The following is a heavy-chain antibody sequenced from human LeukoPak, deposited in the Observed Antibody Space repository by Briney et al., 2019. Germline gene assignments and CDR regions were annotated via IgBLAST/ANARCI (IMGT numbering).Heavy chain of an antibody. D-gene: IGHD3-10*01. CDR2: IWYDGSNK. V-gene: IGHV3-33*06. J-gene: IGHJ6*03. CDR3: AKALVTMVRGVIINYYYYYMDV. CDR1: GFTFSSYG. Sequence: GGSPRLSCAASGFTFSSYGMHWVRQAPGKGLEWVAVIWYDGSNKYYADSVKGRFTISRDNSKNTLYLQMNSLRAEDTAVYYCAKALVTMVRGVIINYYYYYMDVWGKGTTVTVSS.